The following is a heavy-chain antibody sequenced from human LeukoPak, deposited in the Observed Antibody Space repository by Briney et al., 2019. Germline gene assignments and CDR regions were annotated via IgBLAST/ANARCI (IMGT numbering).Heavy chain of an antibody. Sequence: PGGSLSLSCAASGFIFSSYGMSWVRQGPGKGLEWVSTITGSGGNTDYADSVKGRFTISRDNSKNTLYLQMHSLRAEDTAVYYCAVDWYDSSGYGTFDYWGQGTLVTVSS. CDR1: GFIFSSYG. J-gene: IGHJ4*02. V-gene: IGHV3-23*01. CDR2: ITGSGGNT. CDR3: AVDWYDSSGYGTFDY. D-gene: IGHD3-22*01.